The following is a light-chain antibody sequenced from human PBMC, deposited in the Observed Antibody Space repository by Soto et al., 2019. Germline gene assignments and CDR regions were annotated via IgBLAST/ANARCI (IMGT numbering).Light chain of an antibody. CDR2: DAS. J-gene: IGKJ4*01. Sequence: AIQLTQSPSSLSASVGDRVTITCRASQVISSDLVWYQQKPGKAPNLLIYDASSLGSGVPPRFSGSISGTDFPLTISSLQPEDSATYYCQHFKNSPHQVTFGGGTKVEIK. V-gene: IGKV1D-13*01. CDR3: QHFKNSPHQVT. CDR1: QVISSD.